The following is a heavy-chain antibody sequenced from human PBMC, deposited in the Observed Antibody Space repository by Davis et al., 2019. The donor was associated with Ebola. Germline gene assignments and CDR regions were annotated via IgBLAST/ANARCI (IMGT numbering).Heavy chain of an antibody. CDR1: GYSFTSYW. CDR3: ARHFVSKLFGMDV. D-gene: IGHD3-3*02. J-gene: IGHJ6*02. V-gene: IGHV5-10-1*01. CDR2: IDPSDSYT. Sequence: GESLKISCTGSGYSFTSYWISWVRQMPGKGLEWMGRIDPSDSYTDYSPSFQGHVSISTDKSINTAYLQWNSLKASDTAMYFCARHFVSKLFGMDVWGQGTTVTVSS.